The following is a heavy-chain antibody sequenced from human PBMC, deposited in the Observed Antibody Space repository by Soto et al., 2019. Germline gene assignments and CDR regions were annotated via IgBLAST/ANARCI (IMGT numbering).Heavy chain of an antibody. D-gene: IGHD6-19*01. CDR3: ARRTGSGWFFDS. CDR1: GGSFSGYY. V-gene: IGHV4-34*01. CDR2: MNHSGNT. Sequence: QVQLQQWGAGLLKPSETLSLTCAVYGGSFSGYYWSWIRQSPGKGLEWIGEMNHSGNTNQNPSLKSRVTISVDTSKNQFSLKLTSVTAADTAVYYCARRTGSGWFFDSWGQGTLVIVSS. J-gene: IGHJ4*02.